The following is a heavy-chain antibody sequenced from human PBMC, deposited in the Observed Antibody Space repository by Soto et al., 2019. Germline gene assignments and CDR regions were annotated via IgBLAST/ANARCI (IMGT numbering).Heavy chain of an antibody. V-gene: IGHV3-15*07. J-gene: IGHJ4*02. D-gene: IGHD4-17*01. CDR3: TTDVYGDYTFDY. CDR2: IKSKTDGGTT. CDR1: GFTFSNAW. Sequence: EVQLVESGGGLVKPGGSLRLSCAASGFTFSNAWMNWVRQGPGKGLEWVGRIKSKTDGGTTDYAAPVKGRFTISRDDSKNTLYLQMNSLKTEDTAVYYCTTDVYGDYTFDYWGQGTLVTVSS.